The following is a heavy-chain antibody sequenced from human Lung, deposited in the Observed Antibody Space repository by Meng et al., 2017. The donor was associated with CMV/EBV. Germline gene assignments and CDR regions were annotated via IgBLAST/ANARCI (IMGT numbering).Heavy chain of an antibody. CDR2: IRYDGSNK. CDR1: GFIFSAYE. Sequence: GESLKISCAASGFIFSAYEIIWVRQAPGKGLEWVAFIRYDGSNKYYADSVKGRFTISRDNSKNTLYLQMNSLRAEDTAVYYCAKVVRLGYCSSTSCPARSYYYYGMDVWGQGTTVTVSS. J-gene: IGHJ6*02. D-gene: IGHD2-2*01. CDR3: AKVVRLGYCSSTSCPARSYYYYGMDV. V-gene: IGHV3-30*02.